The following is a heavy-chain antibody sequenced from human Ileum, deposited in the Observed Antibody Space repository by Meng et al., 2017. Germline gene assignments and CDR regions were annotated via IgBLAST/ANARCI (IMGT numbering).Heavy chain of an antibody. Sequence: QVHLQESGPGLVKPLGTLSLSCAVSGGSITSNNWWTWVRQPPGKGLEWIGEVFHTGSTNYNPSLKSRVTISVDKSNNQFSLRLSSVTAADTAVYYCAAKVMYLRGNSGYYCDYWGQGTLVTVSS. V-gene: IGHV4-4*02. J-gene: IGHJ4*02. CDR2: VFHTGST. D-gene: IGHD3-22*01. CDR1: GGSITSNNW. CDR3: AAKVMYLRGNSGYYCDY.